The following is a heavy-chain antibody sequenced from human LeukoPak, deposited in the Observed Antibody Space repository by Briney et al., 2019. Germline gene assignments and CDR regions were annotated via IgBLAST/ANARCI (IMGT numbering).Heavy chain of an antibody. J-gene: IGHJ4*02. CDR2: IYTSGST. D-gene: IGHD1/OR15-1a*01. CDR1: GGSISSYY. V-gene: IGHV4-4*07. Sequence: PSETLSLTCTVSGGSISSYYWSWIRQPAGKGLEWIGRIYTSGSTNYNPSLKSRVTMSVDTSKNQFSLKLSSVTAADTAVYYCARDLEGGWNYRTIDYWGQGTLVTVSS. CDR3: ARDLEGGWNYRTIDY.